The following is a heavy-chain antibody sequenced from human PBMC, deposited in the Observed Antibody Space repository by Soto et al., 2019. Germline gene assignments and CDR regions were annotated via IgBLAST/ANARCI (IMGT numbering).Heavy chain of an antibody. J-gene: IGHJ5*02. D-gene: IGHD1-26*01. CDR2: IHDSGGT. Sequence: SLTQPLTCTVSGVTISSGDYFWSWIHQPPGKGLEWIGYIHDSGGTYNNPSLKSRLIISVDTPKNQFSLKLRSVTAADTAVYYCARGWGLRVTTVDLWGQGTQVTVSS. CDR1: GVTISSGDYF. CDR3: ARGWGLRVTTVDL. V-gene: IGHV4-30-4*01.